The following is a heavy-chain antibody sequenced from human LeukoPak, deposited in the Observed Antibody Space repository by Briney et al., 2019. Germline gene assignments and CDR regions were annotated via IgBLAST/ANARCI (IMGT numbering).Heavy chain of an antibody. CDR3: ARDHSPYTVYYYGSGSSTNY. V-gene: IGHV3-48*01. Sequence: GGSLRLSCAASGFTFSSYSMNWVRQAPGKGLEWVSYISSSSSTIYYADSVKGRFTISRDNAKNSLYLQMNSLRAEDTAVYYCARDHSPYTVYYYGSGSSTNYWGQGTLVTVSS. J-gene: IGHJ4*02. CDR2: ISSSSSTI. CDR1: GFTFSSYS. D-gene: IGHD3-10*01.